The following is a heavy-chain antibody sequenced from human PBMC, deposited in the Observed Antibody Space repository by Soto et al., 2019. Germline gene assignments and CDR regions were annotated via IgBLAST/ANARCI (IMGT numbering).Heavy chain of an antibody. Sequence: GGSLRLSCAASGFTFRSYWMHWVRQAPGKGLVWVSRINSDGSSTSYADSVKGRFTISRDNAKNTLYLQMNSLRAEDTAVYYCARDPPYQLLYEDDYYGMDVWGQGTTVNVYS. V-gene: IGHV3-74*01. D-gene: IGHD2-2*02. CDR3: ARDPPYQLLYEDDYYGMDV. J-gene: IGHJ6*02. CDR2: INSDGSST. CDR1: GFTFRSYW.